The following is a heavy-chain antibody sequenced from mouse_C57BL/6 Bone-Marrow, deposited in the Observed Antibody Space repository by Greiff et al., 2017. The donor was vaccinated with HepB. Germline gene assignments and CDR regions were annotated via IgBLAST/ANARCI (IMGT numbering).Heavy chain of an antibody. V-gene: IGHV1-69*01. CDR3: ARVSITTVVADY. Sequence: VQLQQSGAELVMPGASVKLSCKASGYTFTSYWMHWVKQRPGQGLEWIGEIDPSDSYTNYNQKFKGKSTLTVDKSSSTAYMQLSSLTSEDSAVYYCARVSITTVVADYWGQGTTLTVSS. D-gene: IGHD1-1*01. CDR1: GYTFTSYW. CDR2: IDPSDSYT. J-gene: IGHJ2*01.